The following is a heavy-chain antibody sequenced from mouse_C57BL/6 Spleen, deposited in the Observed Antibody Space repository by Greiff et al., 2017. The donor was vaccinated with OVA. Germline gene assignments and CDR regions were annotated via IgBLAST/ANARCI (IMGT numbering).Heavy chain of an antibody. CDR1: GYAFSSYW. CDR2: IYPGDGDT. Sequence: VQLQQSGAELVKPGASVKISCKASGYAFSSYWMNWVKQRPGKGLEWIGQIYPGDGDTNYNGKFKGKATLTADKSSSTAYMQLSSLTSEDSAVYFCAREFDYYGSSYLDVWGTGTTVTVSS. CDR3: AREFDYYGSSYLDV. D-gene: IGHD1-1*01. J-gene: IGHJ1*03. V-gene: IGHV1-80*01.